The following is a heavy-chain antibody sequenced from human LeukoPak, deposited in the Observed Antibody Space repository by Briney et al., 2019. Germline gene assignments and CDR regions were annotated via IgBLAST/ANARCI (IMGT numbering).Heavy chain of an antibody. D-gene: IGHD3-22*01. Sequence: PSETLSLTCTVSGGSISSYYWSWIRQPPGKGLEWMGDIYYSGGTNYNPSLKSRVTISVDTSKSQFSLKLSSVTPADTAMYYCARHWDSSAYLNWFDPWGQGTLVSVSS. V-gene: IGHV4-59*08. CDR2: IYYSGGT. J-gene: IGHJ5*02. CDR1: GGSISSYY. CDR3: ARHWDSSAYLNWFDP.